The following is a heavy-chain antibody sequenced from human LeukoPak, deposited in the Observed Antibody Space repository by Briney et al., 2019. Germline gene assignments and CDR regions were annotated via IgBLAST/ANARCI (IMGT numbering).Heavy chain of an antibody. V-gene: IGHV4-4*07. CDR3: ARGGRFSGSYDY. CDR2: MFASGRT. CDR1: GGSISSYY. J-gene: IGHJ4*02. D-gene: IGHD1-26*01. Sequence: PSETLSLTCTVSGGSISSYYWSWIRQPAGKGLEWIGRMFASGRTNYNPSLKSRITMSVDMSKNHFSLKLSSVTAADTAVYYCARGGRFSGSYDYWGQGTLVTVSS.